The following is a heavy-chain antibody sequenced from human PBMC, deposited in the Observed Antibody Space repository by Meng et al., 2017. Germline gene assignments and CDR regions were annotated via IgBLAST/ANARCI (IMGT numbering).Heavy chain of an antibody. CDR3: ARDRSGWYSGRGPFDY. V-gene: IGHV6-1*01. CDR2: TYYRSKWYN. J-gene: IGHJ4*02. CDR1: GDSVSSNSAA. D-gene: IGHD6-19*01. Sequence: QAQMPHSGPGPVTPSHTLALTCAISGDSVSSNSAAWNWIRQSPSRGLEWLGRTYYRSKWYNDYAVSVKSRITINPDTSKNQFSLQLNSVTPEDTAVYYYARDRSGWYSGRGPFDYWGQGTLVTVFS.